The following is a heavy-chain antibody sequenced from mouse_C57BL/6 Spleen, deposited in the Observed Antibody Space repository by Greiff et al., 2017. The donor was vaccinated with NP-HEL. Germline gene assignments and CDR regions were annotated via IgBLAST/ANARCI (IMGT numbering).Heavy chain of an antibody. V-gene: IGHV1-59*01. CDR1: GYTFTSYW. CDR2: IDPSDSYT. D-gene: IGHD2-5*01. J-gene: IGHJ3*01. CDR3: ARSVYYSNYPWFAY. Sequence: QVQLQQPGAELVRPGTSVKLSCKASGYTFTSYWMHWVKQRPGQGLEWIGVIDPSDSYTNYNQKFKGKATLTVDTSSSTAYMQLSSLTSEDSAVYYCARSVYYSNYPWFAYWGQGTLVTVSA.